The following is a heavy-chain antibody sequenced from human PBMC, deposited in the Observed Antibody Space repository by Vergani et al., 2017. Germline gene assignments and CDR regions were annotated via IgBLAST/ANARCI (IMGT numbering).Heavy chain of an antibody. CDR3: ARHLRQLARNDVFDI. CDR1: GMSISNNNYY. V-gene: IGHV4-39*01. CDR2: IYDSRNN. D-gene: IGHD6-6*01. Sequence: HLQLQESGPRLVKPSETLSLTCSLSGMSISNNNYYWGWIRQPPGKGLEWIGSIYDSRNNNYSPSLKSRVSISVDTSKNQFSLNLTSVTAADTAVYYCARHLRQLARNDVFDIWGHGTLVTVSS. J-gene: IGHJ3*02.